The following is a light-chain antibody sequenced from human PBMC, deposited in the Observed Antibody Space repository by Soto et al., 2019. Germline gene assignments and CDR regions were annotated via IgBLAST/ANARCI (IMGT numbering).Light chain of an antibody. V-gene: IGKV1-6*02. Sequence: AIQMAQSPSSLSASVGDRVTITCRASQGIGNDVGWFQQKPGKAPKLLIYAAATLQSGVPSRFSCSRSGTDFTLTISSLQPEDFATYYCLQAHNYPLTFCGGTKLEIK. CDR1: QGIGND. CDR2: AAA. CDR3: LQAHNYPLT. J-gene: IGKJ4*01.